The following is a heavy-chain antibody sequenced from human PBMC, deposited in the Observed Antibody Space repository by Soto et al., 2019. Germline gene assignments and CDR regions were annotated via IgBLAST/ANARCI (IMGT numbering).Heavy chain of an antibody. CDR2: ISYDGSNK. V-gene: IGHV3-30-3*01. J-gene: IGHJ6*02. CDR3: AKDLARYSSGWYSPYYGMDV. CDR1: GFTFSSHT. Sequence: GGSLRLSCAASGFTFSSHTMHWVRQAPGKGLEWVAVISYDGSNKYYADSVKGRFTISRDNSKNTLYLQMNSLRAEDTAVYYCAKDLARYSSGWYSPYYGMDVWGQGTTVTVSS. D-gene: IGHD6-19*01.